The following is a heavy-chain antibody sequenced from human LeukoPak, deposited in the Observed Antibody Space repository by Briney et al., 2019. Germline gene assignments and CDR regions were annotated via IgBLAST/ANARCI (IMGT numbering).Heavy chain of an antibody. J-gene: IGHJ4*02. CDR1: GFTFSAYW. CDR3: ARDLNWLLFDY. D-gene: IGHD3-9*01. CDR2: VKYDGSTR. Sequence: PGGSLRLSCAASGFTFSAYWMHWVRHAPGKGLVWVSRVKYDGSTRTYADSVRGRFTISRDNAKNILYLQMNSLRVEDTAVYYCARDLNWLLFDYWGQGTLVTVSS. V-gene: IGHV3-74*01.